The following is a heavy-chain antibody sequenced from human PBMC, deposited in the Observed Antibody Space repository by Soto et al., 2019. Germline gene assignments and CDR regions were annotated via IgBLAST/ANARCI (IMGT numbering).Heavy chain of an antibody. V-gene: IGHV4-59*01. J-gene: IGHJ4*02. Sequence: SETLSLTCTVSGGSISSYYWSWIRQLPGKGLEWIGYIYYSGSTNYNPSLKSRVTISVDTSKNQFSLKLSSVTAADTAVYYCARDYYDISGYHVSHGYWCQGILVTVSS. CDR2: IYYSGST. CDR1: GGSISSYY. D-gene: IGHD3-22*01. CDR3: ARDYYDISGYHVSHGY.